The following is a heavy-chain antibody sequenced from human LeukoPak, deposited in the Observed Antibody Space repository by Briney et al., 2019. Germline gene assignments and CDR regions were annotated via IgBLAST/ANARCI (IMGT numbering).Heavy chain of an antibody. Sequence: GGSLRLSCAASGFSFSSYRMNWVRQAPGKGLEWVSSVSNSGGYIHYADSVKGRFTISRDNSKNSLYLQMNSLRAEDTAVYYCARALIGYYFDYWGQGTMVTVSS. CDR3: ARALIGYYFDY. CDR1: GFSFSSYR. J-gene: IGHJ4*02. D-gene: IGHD2-8*01. V-gene: IGHV3-21*06. CDR2: VSNSGGYI.